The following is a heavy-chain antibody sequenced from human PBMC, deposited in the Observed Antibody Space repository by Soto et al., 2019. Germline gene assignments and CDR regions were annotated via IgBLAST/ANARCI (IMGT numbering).Heavy chain of an antibody. CDR2: ISVYNGNT. V-gene: IGHV1-18*01. CDR1: GDTITKYG. Sequence: QVQLVQSGGEVRKPGASVKVSCKASGDTITKYGISWVRQAPGQGVEWMGWISVYNGNTKYAQNLQGRVTLTTNTSTSTAYMELRSLRSDDTAVYYCASATSIAVAGKESWGQGTLVTVSS. CDR3: ASATSIAVAGKES. D-gene: IGHD6-19*01. J-gene: IGHJ4*02.